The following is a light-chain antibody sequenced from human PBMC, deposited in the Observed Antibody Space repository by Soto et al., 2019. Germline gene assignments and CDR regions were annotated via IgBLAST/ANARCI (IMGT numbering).Light chain of an antibody. CDR3: AAWDDSLNGVV. Sequence: QSVLTQPPSASGTPGQRVTISCSGSSSNIGSNTVNWYQQLPGTAPKLLIYSNNQRPSGVPDRFSGAKSGTSACLAISVLQCEDEADYYCAAWDDSLNGVVFGGGTKLTVL. V-gene: IGLV1-44*01. J-gene: IGLJ2*01. CDR1: SSNIGSNT. CDR2: SNN.